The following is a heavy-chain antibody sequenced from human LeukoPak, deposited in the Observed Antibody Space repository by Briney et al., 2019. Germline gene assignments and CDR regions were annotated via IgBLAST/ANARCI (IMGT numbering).Heavy chain of an antibody. D-gene: IGHD3-22*01. CDR2: ISASGGYT. V-gene: IGHV3-23*01. J-gene: IGHJ4*02. CDR3: AKDRLPLSSAYYYVPFDY. CDR1: GFTFSSYA. Sequence: GASLRLSCAASGFTFSSYATNWVRQAPGKGLEWVSGISASGGYTYYADSVKGRFTISRDNSKNTLYLQMNSLRVEDTAVYYCAKDRLPLSSAYYYVPFDYWGQGTLVTVSS.